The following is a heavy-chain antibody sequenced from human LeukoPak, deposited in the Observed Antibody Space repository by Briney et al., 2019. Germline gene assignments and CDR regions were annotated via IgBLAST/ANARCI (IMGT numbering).Heavy chain of an antibody. CDR1: GGSISSSSYY. CDR3: ARDYDSSGSTRGDAFDI. CDR2: IYYSGST. Sequence: SETLSLTCTVSGGSISSSSYYWGWIRQPPGKGLEWIGSIYYSGSTYYNPSLKSRVTISVDTSKNQFSLKLSSVTAADTAVYYCARDYDSSGSTRGDAFDIWGQGTMVTVSS. J-gene: IGHJ3*02. D-gene: IGHD3-22*01. V-gene: IGHV4-39*07.